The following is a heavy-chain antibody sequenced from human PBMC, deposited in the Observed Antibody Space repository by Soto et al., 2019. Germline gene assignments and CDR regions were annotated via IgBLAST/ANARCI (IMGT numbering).Heavy chain of an antibody. Sequence: QVQLQQWGAGLLKPSETLSLTCAVYGGSFSGYYWSWIRQPPGKGLEWIGEINHSGSTNYNPSLKRRVTISVDTSKNQFSLKLSSVSAADTAVYYCARGRGTMVRGVTPYYYYYYGMDVWGQGTTVTVSS. CDR3: ARGRGTMVRGVTPYYYYYYGMDV. CDR2: INHSGST. D-gene: IGHD3-10*01. CDR1: GGSFSGYY. V-gene: IGHV4-34*01. J-gene: IGHJ6*02.